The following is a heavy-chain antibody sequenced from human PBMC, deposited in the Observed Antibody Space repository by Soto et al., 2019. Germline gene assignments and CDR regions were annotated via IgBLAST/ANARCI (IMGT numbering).Heavy chain of an antibody. CDR1: GFTVSSNY. CDR2: IYSDGST. Sequence: VGSLRLSCAASGFTVSSNYMSWVRQAPGKGLEWVSIIYSDGSTHYTNSVKGRFTISRDNSKNTLFLQMNSLRAEDTAVYYCAMLRAAAFDIWGQGTMVTVSS. V-gene: IGHV3-66*01. J-gene: IGHJ3*02. CDR3: AMLRAAAFDI.